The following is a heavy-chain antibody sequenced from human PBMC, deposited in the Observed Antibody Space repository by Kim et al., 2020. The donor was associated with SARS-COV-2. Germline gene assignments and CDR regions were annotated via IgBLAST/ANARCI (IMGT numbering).Heavy chain of an antibody. Sequence: SETLSLTCTVSGGSMSSYYWSWIRQPPGKGLEWIGYIYDTGNTNYNPSLKSRVTISVDTSKNQFSLMLNSVTAADTAVYYCAGETRGYNTGYPVSYGLD. J-gene: IGHJ6*01. CDR2: IYDTGNT. D-gene: IGHD3-9*01. CDR3: AGETRGYNTGYPVSYGLD. V-gene: IGHV4-59*01. CDR1: GGSMSSYY.